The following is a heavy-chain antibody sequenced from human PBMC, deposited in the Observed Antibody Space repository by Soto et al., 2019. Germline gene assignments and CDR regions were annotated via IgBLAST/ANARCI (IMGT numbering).Heavy chain of an antibody. CDR1: GGSISSGGYY. J-gene: IGHJ4*02. D-gene: IGHD5-18*01. V-gene: IGHV4-31*03. CDR3: ARSPHIQLWSYPSDY. Sequence: QVQLQESGPGLVKPSQTLSLTCTVSGGSISSGGYYWSWIRQHPGKGLEWIGYIYFSGSTYYNPSLKSRVTISVDPSKNQFSLKLRSVTAAHTAVYYCARSPHIQLWSYPSDYWGQGTLVTVSS. CDR2: IYFSGST.